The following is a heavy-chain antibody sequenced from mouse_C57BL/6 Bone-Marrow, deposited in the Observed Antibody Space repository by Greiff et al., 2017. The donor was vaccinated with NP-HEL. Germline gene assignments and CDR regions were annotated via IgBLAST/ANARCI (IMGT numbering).Heavy chain of an antibody. V-gene: IGHV5-15*01. CDR3: ARSSPLYWYWDV. CDR2: ISNLAYSI. J-gene: IGHJ1*03. Sequence: EVQGVESGGGLVQPGGSLKLSCAASGFTFSDYGMAWVRQAPRKGPEWVAFISNLAYSIYYADTVTGRFTISRENAKNTLYLEMSSLRSEDTAMYYCARSSPLYWYWDVWGTGTTVTVSS. D-gene: IGHD1-1*01. CDR1: GFTFSDYG.